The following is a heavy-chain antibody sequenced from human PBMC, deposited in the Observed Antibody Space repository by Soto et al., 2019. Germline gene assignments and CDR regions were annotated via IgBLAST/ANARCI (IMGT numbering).Heavy chain of an antibody. CDR3: AARPAR. V-gene: IGHV3-23*01. J-gene: IGHJ4*02. Sequence: GSLRLSCAASGFTLSTYRMNWVRQAPGKGLEWVSAISGSDGSTYYADSVKGRFTISRDNSKNTLYLQMNSLRAEDTAVYYCAARPARWGQGTLVTVSS. CDR2: ISGSDGST. CDR1: GFTLSTYR.